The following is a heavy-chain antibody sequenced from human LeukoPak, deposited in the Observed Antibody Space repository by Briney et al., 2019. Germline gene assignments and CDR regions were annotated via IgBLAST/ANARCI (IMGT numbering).Heavy chain of an antibody. CDR3: AKDYGGNSGSRGY. Sequence: GGSLRLSCAASGFTFSSYWMSWVRQAPGKGLEWVANIKQDGGEKSYVDSVKGRFTISRDNAENSLYLQMNSLRAEDTAVYYCAKDYGGNSGSRGYWGQGTLVTVSS. V-gene: IGHV3-7*03. D-gene: IGHD4-23*01. CDR1: GFTFSSYW. J-gene: IGHJ4*02. CDR2: IKQDGGEK.